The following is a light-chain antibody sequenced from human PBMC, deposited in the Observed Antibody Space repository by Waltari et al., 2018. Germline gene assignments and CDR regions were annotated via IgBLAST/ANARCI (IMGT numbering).Light chain of an antibody. V-gene: IGKV3-11*01. J-gene: IGKJ5*01. Sequence: DNVLKHPPAPPSSAPGESATPSCRASQTVASYLGWYQQKPGQAPRLLIYDASNKATGIPARFSGSGSGTDFTLTISSLEPEDFAVYYCQQRNEGPPTFGQGTRLEIK. CDR3: QQRNEGPPT. CDR1: QTVASY. CDR2: DAS.